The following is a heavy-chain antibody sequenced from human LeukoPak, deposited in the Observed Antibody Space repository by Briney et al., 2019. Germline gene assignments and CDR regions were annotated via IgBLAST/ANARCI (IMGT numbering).Heavy chain of an antibody. CDR1: GGTFSSYA. D-gene: IGHD5-18*01. V-gene: IGHV1-69*13. J-gene: IGHJ4*02. CDR2: IIPIFGTA. Sequence: ASVKVSCKASGGTFSSYAISWVRQAPGQGLEWMGGIIPIFGTANYAQKFQGRVTITADESTSTAYMELSSLRSEDTAVYYCARDPGYSYGWYYFDCWGQGTLVTVSS. CDR3: ARDPGYSYGWYYFDC.